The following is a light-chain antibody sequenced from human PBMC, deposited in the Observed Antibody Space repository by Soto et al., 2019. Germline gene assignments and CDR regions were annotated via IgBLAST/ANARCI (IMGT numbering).Light chain of an antibody. J-gene: IGLJ3*02. CDR3: LVYYGGTWV. CDR2: GTS. Sequence: QAVVTQEPSLTVSPGGTVTLTCASNTGAVTSGYFPNWFQQKPGQAPRALIYGTSDRYSWTPARFSGSLLGGKAALTLSGVQPEDEADYSCLVYYGGTWVFGGGTKVTVL. CDR1: TGAVTSGYF. V-gene: IGLV7-43*01.